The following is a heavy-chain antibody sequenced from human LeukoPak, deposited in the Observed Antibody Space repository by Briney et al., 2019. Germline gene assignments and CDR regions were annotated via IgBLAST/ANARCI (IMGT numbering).Heavy chain of an antibody. Sequence: SETLSLTCAVSGDSINSRSYYWAWIRQPPGKGLEWIGSIYHSESTYYNPSLKSRVTISLDTSKNQFSLKLSSVTAADTAVYYCARDKGSGSQVWFDPWGQGTLVTVSS. J-gene: IGHJ5*02. D-gene: IGHD1-26*01. CDR3: ARDKGSGSQVWFDP. V-gene: IGHV4-39*07. CDR2: IYHSEST. CDR1: GDSINSRSYY.